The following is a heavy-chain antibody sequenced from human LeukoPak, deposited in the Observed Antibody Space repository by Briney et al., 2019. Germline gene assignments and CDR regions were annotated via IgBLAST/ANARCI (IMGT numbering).Heavy chain of an antibody. V-gene: IGHV3-15*04. Sequence: GGSLRLSCAASGFTYTNAWMNWVRQAPGKGLEWVGRIESKTDGGTIEYAAPVKGRFTISRDDSKDTLYLQMNSLKSEDTAVYYCAGYDYVWGNLRSDYRGQGTLVIVSS. CDR3: AGYDYVWGNLRSDY. CDR1: GFTYTNAW. J-gene: IGHJ4*02. D-gene: IGHD3-16*01. CDR2: IESKTDGGTI.